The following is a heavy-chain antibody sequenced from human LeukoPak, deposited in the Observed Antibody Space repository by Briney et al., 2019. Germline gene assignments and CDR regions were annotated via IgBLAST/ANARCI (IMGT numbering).Heavy chain of an antibody. D-gene: IGHD2-15*01. CDR1: GLAFSDYW. CDR2: ISSSGKSM. Sequence: GGSLRLSCAASGLAFSDYWMSWVRQAPGKGLEWVSYISSSGKSMYYADSVKGRFTISRDNAKNSLYLQMNSLRVEDTAVYSCASWFGSHWGQGTLVTVSS. J-gene: IGHJ4*02. CDR3: ASWFGSH. V-gene: IGHV3-11*04.